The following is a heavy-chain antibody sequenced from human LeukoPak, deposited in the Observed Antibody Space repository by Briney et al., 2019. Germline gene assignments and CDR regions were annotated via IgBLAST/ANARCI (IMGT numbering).Heavy chain of an antibody. D-gene: IGHD5-18*01. CDR3: ARTRGYSYGDYYYYYYMDV. V-gene: IGHV4-59*01. CDR1: GGSISSYY. CDR2: IYYSGST. Sequence: SETLSLTCTVSGGSISSYYWSWIRQPPGKGLEWIGYIYYSGSTKYNPSLKSRVTISVDTSRNQFSLKLSSVTAADTAVYYCARTRGYSYGDYYYYYYMDVWGKGTTVTVSS. J-gene: IGHJ6*03.